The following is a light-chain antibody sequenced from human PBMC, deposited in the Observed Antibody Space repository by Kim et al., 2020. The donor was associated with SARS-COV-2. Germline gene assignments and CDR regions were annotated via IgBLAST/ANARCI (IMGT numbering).Light chain of an antibody. Sequence: LGQTVRITCQGDSLRSYYASRYQQKPGQAPVLVIYGTNNRPSGIPDRFAGSISGNTASLTITGAQAEDEADYYCNSRDSSGNHYVFGTGTKVTVL. J-gene: IGLJ1*01. CDR2: GTN. CDR1: SLRSYY. CDR3: NSRDSSGNHYV. V-gene: IGLV3-19*01.